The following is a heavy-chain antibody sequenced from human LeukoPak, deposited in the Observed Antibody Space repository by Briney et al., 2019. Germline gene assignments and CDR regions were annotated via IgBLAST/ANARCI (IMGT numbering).Heavy chain of an antibody. CDR1: GFTFSSYW. V-gene: IGHV3-7*04. CDR2: IKEDGSDK. J-gene: IGHJ4*02. D-gene: IGHD5-24*01. Sequence: PGGSLRLSCAASGFTFSSYWMSWVRQAPGKGLEWVANIKEDGSDKKYVDSVKGRFTTSRDKAKNSLYLQMNSLRAEDTAVYYCARMRDGYMGRYYFDYWGQGTLVTVSS. CDR3: ARMRDGYMGRYYFDY.